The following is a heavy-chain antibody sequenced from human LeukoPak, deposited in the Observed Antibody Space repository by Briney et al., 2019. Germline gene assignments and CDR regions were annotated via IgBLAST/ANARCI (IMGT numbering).Heavy chain of an antibody. CDR2: ISGSGGST. Sequence: GGSLRLSCAASGFTFSSYAMSWVRQAPGKGLEWVSAISGSGGSTYYADSVKGRFTISRDNSKNTLYLQMNSLRAEDTAVYYCAKRPSLGYCSGGSCFWGQGTLVTVSS. D-gene: IGHD2-15*01. J-gene: IGHJ4*02. CDR1: GFTFSSYA. V-gene: IGHV3-23*01. CDR3: AKRPSLGYCSGGSCF.